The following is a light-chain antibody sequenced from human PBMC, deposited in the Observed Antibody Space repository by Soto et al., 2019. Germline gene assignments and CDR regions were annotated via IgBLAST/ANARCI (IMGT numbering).Light chain of an antibody. V-gene: IGKV3-15*01. CDR3: QQYNDWPLT. J-gene: IGKJ1*01. CDR1: QSVSSN. CDR2: GAF. Sequence: EIIMTQSPVTLSVSPGERATLSCRASQSVSSNLAWYQQKPGQAPSLLIYGAFTRATGIPARFSGTGSGTEFTLTIRSLQSEDFALYYCQQYNDWPLTFGQGTKVDI.